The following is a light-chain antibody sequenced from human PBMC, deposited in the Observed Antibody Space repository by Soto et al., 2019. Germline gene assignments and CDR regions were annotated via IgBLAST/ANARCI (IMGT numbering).Light chain of an antibody. J-gene: IGLJ2*01. V-gene: IGLV2-23*02. CDR2: EVS. Sequence: QSALTQPASVSGSPGQSITISCTGTSSDGVSYNLGSCYQQHPGRVHKLMIYEVSKRPSGVSTRFSGSKSGNTASLTIYGLQAEDEADYYCCSYAGSPPSVVFSRGTKLTVL. CDR1: SSDGVSYNL. CDR3: CSYAGSPPSVV.